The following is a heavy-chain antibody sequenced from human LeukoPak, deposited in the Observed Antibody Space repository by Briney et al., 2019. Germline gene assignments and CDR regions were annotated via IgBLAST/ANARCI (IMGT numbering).Heavy chain of an antibody. CDR2: VGSGGGK. CDR3: SKRHSAGLYFFDY. Sequence: PGGSLRLSCAASGFTFSSSVMSWVRQAPGKGLEWVSTVGSGGGKYYADSVKGRFTISRDKSKNTLYLQVNNLRAEDTAVYYCSKRHSAGLYFFDYWGQGTLVTVSS. D-gene: IGHD6-13*01. J-gene: IGHJ4*02. CDR1: GFTFSSSV. V-gene: IGHV3-23*01.